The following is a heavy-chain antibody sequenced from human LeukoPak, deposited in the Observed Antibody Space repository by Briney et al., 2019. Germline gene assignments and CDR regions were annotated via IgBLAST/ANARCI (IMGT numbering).Heavy chain of an antibody. Sequence: GGSLRLSCAASGFTFSDYYMSWIRQAPGKGLEWVSYISSSSSYTNYAESAKGRFTISRDNAKNSLYLQMNSLRAEDTAVYYCARDLAYCGGDCYPDAFDIWGQGTMVTVSS. J-gene: IGHJ3*02. V-gene: IGHV3-11*05. CDR3: ARDLAYCGGDCYPDAFDI. CDR1: GFTFSDYY. D-gene: IGHD2-21*02. CDR2: ISSSSSYT.